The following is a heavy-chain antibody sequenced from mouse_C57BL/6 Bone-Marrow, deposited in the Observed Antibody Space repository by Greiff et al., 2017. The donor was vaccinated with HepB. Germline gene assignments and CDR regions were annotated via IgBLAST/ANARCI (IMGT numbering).Heavy chain of an antibody. V-gene: IGHV5-16*01. CDR3: ARETYYFDY. J-gene: IGHJ2*01. CDR1: GFTFSDYY. Sequence: EVKLMESEGGLVQPGSSMKLSCTASGFTFSDYYMAWVRQVPEKGLEWVANINYDGSSTYYLDSLKSRFIISRDNAKNILYLQMISLKSEDTATYYCARETYYFDYWGQGTTLTVSS. CDR2: INYDGSST.